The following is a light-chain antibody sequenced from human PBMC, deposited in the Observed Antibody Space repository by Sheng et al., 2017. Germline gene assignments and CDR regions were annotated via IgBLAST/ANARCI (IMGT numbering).Light chain of an antibody. V-gene: IGLV3-21*03. Sequence: SYVLTQPPSVSVAPGKTARITCGGNNIESKTVHWYQQKPGQAPVLVVYDDSDRPSGIPERFSGSNSGSTATLTINRVEAGDEADYYCQVWDSSSDPVVFGGGTKLTVL. CDR1: NIESKT. J-gene: IGLJ2*01. CDR3: QVWDSSSDPVV. CDR2: DDS.